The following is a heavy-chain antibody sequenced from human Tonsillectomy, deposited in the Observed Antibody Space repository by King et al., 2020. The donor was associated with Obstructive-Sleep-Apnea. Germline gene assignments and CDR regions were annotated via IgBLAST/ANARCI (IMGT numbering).Heavy chain of an antibody. J-gene: IGHJ4*02. CDR2: IYYTGST. Sequence: QLQESGPGLVKPSQTLSLTCTVSGGSISSADYYWRWIRQPPGKGLEWIGYIYYTGSTYYNLSLKSRVTISVDTSKNQFSLKVKSMTAADTAVYFCARAAPYFDYWGQGTLVTVSS. D-gene: IGHD2-15*01. CDR1: GGSISSADYY. V-gene: IGHV4-30-4*01. CDR3: ARAAPYFDY.